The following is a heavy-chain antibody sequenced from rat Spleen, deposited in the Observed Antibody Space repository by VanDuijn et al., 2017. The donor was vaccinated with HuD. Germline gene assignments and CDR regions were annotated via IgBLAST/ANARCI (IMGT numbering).Heavy chain of an antibody. CDR3: ARSGRD. Sequence: VQLKESGPGLVQPSQTLSLTCTVSGFSLTNYHVTWVRQPPGKGLEWIAAISSGGSTYYNSALKSRLSISRDTSKSQVFLKMNSLQTEDTAMYFCARSGRDWGQGVMVTVSS. D-gene: IGHD4-3*01. CDR1: GFSLTNYH. J-gene: IGHJ2*01. V-gene: IGHV2-6*01. CDR2: ISSGGST.